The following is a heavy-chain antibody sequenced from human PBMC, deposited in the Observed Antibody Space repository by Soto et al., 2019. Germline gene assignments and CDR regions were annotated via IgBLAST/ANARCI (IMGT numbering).Heavy chain of an antibody. CDR2: FYYSGST. J-gene: IGHJ4*02. D-gene: IGHD2-2*01. V-gene: IGHV4-39*01. Sequence: QLQLQVSGPGLVKPSETLSLTCSVSGASISSSSSHYWGWVRQPPGKGLEWIGNFYYSGSTYYNPSLQSRITISVDMSRNQFSLKLTSVTAADTAVYYCARLRIEGSTSYYFDFWDQGILVTVSS. CDR3: ARLRIEGSTSYYFDF. CDR1: GASISSSSSHY.